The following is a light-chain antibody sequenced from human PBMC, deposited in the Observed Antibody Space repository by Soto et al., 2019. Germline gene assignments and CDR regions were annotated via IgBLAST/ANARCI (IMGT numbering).Light chain of an antibody. CDR1: QSVSSSY. J-gene: IGKJ2*01. CDR2: GAS. V-gene: IGKV3-20*01. CDR3: QQGST. Sequence: EIVLTQSPGTLSLSPGERATLSCRASQSVSSSYLAWYQQKPGQAPRLLIYGASSSATGIPDRFSGSGSGTDFTLTISRLEPEDCAVYYCQQGSTFGQGTKLEIK.